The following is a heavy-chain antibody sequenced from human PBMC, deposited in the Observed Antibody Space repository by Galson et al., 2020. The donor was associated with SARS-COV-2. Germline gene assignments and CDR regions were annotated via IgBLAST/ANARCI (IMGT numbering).Heavy chain of an antibody. CDR2: MYSSGGT. D-gene: IGHD6-13*01. Sequence: SETLSLTCTVSGGSISSGSYYWRWIRQPAGKGLEWIGRMYSSGGTNYNPSLKSRVTISLDTSKNQFSLKLTSVTAADTAVYYCARVAGYSSSWYYFDYWGQGTLVTVSS. CDR1: GGSISSGSYY. CDR3: ARVAGYSSSWYYFDY. J-gene: IGHJ4*02. V-gene: IGHV4-61*02.